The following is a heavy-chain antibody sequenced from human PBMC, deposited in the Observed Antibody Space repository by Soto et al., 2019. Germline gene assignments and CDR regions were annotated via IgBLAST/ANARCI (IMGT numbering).Heavy chain of an antibody. CDR3: VKEDSGSYYDY. CDR2: ISSNGGST. Sequence: GGSLRLSCSASGFTFSSYAMHWVRQAPGKGLEYVSGISSNGGSTYYADSVKGRFTISRDNSKNTLYLQMSSLRAEDTAVYYCVKEDSGSYYDYWGQGTLVTVSS. V-gene: IGHV3-64D*09. J-gene: IGHJ4*02. D-gene: IGHD1-26*01. CDR1: GFTFSSYA.